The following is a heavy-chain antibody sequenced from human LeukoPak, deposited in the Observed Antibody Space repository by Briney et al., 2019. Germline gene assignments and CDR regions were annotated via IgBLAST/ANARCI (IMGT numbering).Heavy chain of an antibody. CDR3: ARNLPYNYYGSGSYYTTIDY. J-gene: IGHJ4*02. V-gene: IGHV3-21*01. D-gene: IGHD3-10*01. CDR1: GFTFSSYS. CDR2: ISSSSCYI. Sequence: GGSLRLSYAASGFTFSSYSMNWVRQAPGKGLEWVSSISSSSCYIYYADSVKGRFTISRDNAKNSLYLQMNSLRAEDTAVYYCARNLPYNYYGSGSYYTTIDYWGQGTLVTVSS.